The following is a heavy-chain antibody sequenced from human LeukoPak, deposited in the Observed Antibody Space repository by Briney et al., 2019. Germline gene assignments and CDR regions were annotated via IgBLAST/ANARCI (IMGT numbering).Heavy chain of an antibody. Sequence: GGSLRLSCAASGFTLSNYWMSWVRQAPGKGLEWVANINQGESEKYFVDSVKGRFAISRDNAKNSLYLQMNSLRAEDTAVYYCAKESPYTSPRNYYFDFWGQGTLVTVSS. J-gene: IGHJ4*02. CDR2: INQGESEK. D-gene: IGHD1-14*01. CDR1: GFTLSNYW. V-gene: IGHV3-7*01. CDR3: AKESPYTSPRNYYFDF.